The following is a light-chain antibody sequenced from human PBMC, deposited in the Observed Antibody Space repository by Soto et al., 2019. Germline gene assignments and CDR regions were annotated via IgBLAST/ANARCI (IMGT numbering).Light chain of an antibody. Sequence: IVLTQSPGTLSLSPADRATLSCSTSQSVSSSYLAWYQQKPGQAPRLLIYGASSRATGIPDRFSGSGSGTDFTLTISRLEPEDFATYYCQQLNSYPLTFGGGTKVEIK. V-gene: IGKV3-20*01. CDR2: GAS. CDR1: QSVSSSY. CDR3: QQLNSYPLT. J-gene: IGKJ4*01.